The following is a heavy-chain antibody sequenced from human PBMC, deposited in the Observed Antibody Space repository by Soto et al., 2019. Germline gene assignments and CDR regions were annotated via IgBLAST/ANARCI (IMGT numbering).Heavy chain of an antibody. V-gene: IGHV3-30-3*01. J-gene: IGHJ5*02. D-gene: IGHD6-19*01. CDR2: ISYDGSDI. Sequence: GGSLRLSCAASGFMFSTYAMHWVRQAPGKGLEWVAVISYDGSDIYYGDSGKGRFTISRDNSRNTLYLEMNSLQTEDTAVFYCARDQGRTVTRGDWFDPWGQGTLGTVSS. CDR1: GFMFSTYA. CDR3: ARDQGRTVTRGDWFDP.